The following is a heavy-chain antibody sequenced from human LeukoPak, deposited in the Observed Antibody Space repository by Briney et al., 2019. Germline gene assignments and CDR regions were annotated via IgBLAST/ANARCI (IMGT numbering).Heavy chain of an antibody. CDR3: ARHALYCSSTSCYEVFDY. CDR1: GGSISSYY. J-gene: IGHJ4*02. Sequence: SETLSLTCTVSGGSISSYYWSWIRQPPGKGLEWIGYINYSGSTNYNPSLKSRVTISVDTSKNQFSLKLSSVTAADTAVYYCARHALYCSSTSCYEVFDYWGQGTLVTVSS. CDR2: INYSGST. V-gene: IGHV4-59*01. D-gene: IGHD2-2*01.